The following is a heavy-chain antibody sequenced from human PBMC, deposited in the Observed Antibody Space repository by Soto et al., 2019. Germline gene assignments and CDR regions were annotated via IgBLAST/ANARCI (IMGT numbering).Heavy chain of an antibody. V-gene: IGHV4-59*01. CDR2: IHYSGST. CDR3: TVGGAGPPFGY. CDR1: GVSITSNY. Sequence: QVQLQESGPGLVNPSETLSLTCTVSGVSITSNYWTWIRQPPGKGLEWIGNIHYSGSTNYSTSLKGRVNISGDTSEQQSTLKMSAVTTADTAVYYCTVGGAGPPFGYWGQGTLVTVSS. D-gene: IGHD4-4*01. J-gene: IGHJ4*02.